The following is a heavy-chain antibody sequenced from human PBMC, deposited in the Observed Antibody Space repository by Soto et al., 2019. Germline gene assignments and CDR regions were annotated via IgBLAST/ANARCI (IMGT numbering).Heavy chain of an antibody. Sequence: QVQLMQSGAEVKKPGASVKVSCKASGYTFADNYLHWVRQARGQGLEWMGWINPHSGGTNYAQKFQGRVTMTRDTSISTAYMELSSLRSDDTAVYYCLPQLLSPRWFDPWSQGTLVTVSS. J-gene: IGHJ5*02. CDR1: GYTFADNY. CDR2: INPHSGGT. CDR3: LPQLLSPRWFDP. D-gene: IGHD1-1*01. V-gene: IGHV1-2*02.